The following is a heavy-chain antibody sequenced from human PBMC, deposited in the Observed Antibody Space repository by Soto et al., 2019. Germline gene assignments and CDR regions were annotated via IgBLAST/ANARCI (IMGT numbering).Heavy chain of an antibody. D-gene: IGHD1-1*01. CDR3: ASGPGTTGTRTWFDP. CDR1: GYTFTSYD. CDR2: MNPNSGNT. Sequence: GASVKVSCKASGYTFTSYDINWVRQATGQGLEWMGWMNPNSGNTGYAQKFQGRVTMTRNTSISTAYMELSSLRSEDTAVYYCASGPGTTGTRTWFDPWGQGTLVTVSS. J-gene: IGHJ5*02. V-gene: IGHV1-8*01.